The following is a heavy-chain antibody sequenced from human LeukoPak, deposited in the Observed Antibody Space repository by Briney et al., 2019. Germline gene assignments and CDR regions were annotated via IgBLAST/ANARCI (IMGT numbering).Heavy chain of an antibody. D-gene: IGHD6-13*01. CDR1: GFIFSNFA. V-gene: IGHV3-30*01. J-gene: IGHJ6*03. Sequence: PGRPLRLSCAASGFIFSNFAMHWVRQAPGKGLEWVALISYDGSHTYYADSMKGRFTISRDNSRNVLYLQMTSLSGDDSAVYYCAREEQELVRDYYYYMDVWGKGTTVTVSS. CDR3: AREEQELVRDYYYYMDV. CDR2: ISYDGSHT.